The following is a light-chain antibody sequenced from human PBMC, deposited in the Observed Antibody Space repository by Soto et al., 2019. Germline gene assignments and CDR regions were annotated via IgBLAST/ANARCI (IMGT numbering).Light chain of an antibody. V-gene: IGKV1-5*03. Sequence: GDRVTITCRASQTISSWLAWYQQKPGKAPKLLIYKASTLESWVPSRFSGSGSGTDFTLTVTSLQPEDFATYYCQQYSFYATFGQGTKVEI. CDR2: KAS. CDR3: QQYSFYAT. CDR1: QTISSW. J-gene: IGKJ1*01.